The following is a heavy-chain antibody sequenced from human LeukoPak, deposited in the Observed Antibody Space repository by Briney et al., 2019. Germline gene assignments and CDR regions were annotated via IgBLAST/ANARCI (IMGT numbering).Heavy chain of an antibody. J-gene: IGHJ4*02. CDR1: GGSISSSTW. Sequence: SGTLSLTCTVSGGSISSSTWWSWVRQPPGKGLECIGEIHHSGTTNYNPSLKSRVTMSVDTSKNQFSLKLSSVTAADTAVYYCAREGSLFDYWGQGTLVTVSS. CDR3: AREGSLFDY. V-gene: IGHV4-4*02. D-gene: IGHD2-15*01. CDR2: IHHSGTT.